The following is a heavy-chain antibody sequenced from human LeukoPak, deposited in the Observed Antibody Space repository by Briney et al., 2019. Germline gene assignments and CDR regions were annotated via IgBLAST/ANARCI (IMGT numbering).Heavy chain of an antibody. D-gene: IGHD3-10*01. CDR2: IYYSGST. V-gene: IGHV4-30-4*01. CDR3: ASSLRDGSGSYWFDP. Sequence: SETLSVTCTVSGGSISSGDYYWGWIRQPAGKGREWIGYIYYSGSTYYNPSLKSRVTISVDTSKNQFSLKLSSVTAADTAVYYCASSLRDGSGSYWFDPWGQGTLVTVSS. CDR1: GGSISSGDYY. J-gene: IGHJ5*02.